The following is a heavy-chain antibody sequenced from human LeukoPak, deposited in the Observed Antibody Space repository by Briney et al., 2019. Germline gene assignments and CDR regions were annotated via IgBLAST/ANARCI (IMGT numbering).Heavy chain of an antibody. V-gene: IGHV3-9*03. CDR3: AKARTSSSWYPVFDY. Sequence: GGSLRLSCAASGFTFDDYAMHWVRQAPGKGLEWVSGISWNSGSIGYADSVKGRFTISRDNAKNSLYLQMNSLRAEDMALYYCAKARTSSSWYPVFDYWGQGTLVTVSS. J-gene: IGHJ4*02. CDR2: ISWNSGSI. CDR1: GFTFDDYA. D-gene: IGHD6-13*01.